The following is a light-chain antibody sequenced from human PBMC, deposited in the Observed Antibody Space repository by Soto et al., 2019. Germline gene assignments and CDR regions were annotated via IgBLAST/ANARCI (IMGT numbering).Light chain of an antibody. CDR3: QSYDSSLSAVI. V-gene: IGLV1-40*01. J-gene: IGLJ2*01. CDR2: GNI. Sequence: QSVLTQPPSVSGAPGLRVTISCAGSSSNIGAGYDVHWYRQLPGTAPKLLIYGNINRPSGVPDRFSASKSASSASLAITGLQAEDEADYYCQSYDSSLSAVIFGGGTKLTVL. CDR1: SSNIGAGYD.